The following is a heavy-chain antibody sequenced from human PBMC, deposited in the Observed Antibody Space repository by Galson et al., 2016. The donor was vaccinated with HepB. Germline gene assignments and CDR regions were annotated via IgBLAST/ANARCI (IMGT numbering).Heavy chain of an antibody. D-gene: IGHD1-26*01. Sequence: SVKVSCKASGGTFSSDAIDWVRQAPGQGLEWMGKIIPVFGTTKYAQKFKGRVTITADESTSTAYVELSSLRSEDTAVYYCARDRVAARGWFDPWGQGTLVTVSS. V-gene: IGHV1-69*13. CDR1: GGTFSSDA. J-gene: IGHJ5*02. CDR2: IIPVFGTT. CDR3: ARDRVAARGWFDP.